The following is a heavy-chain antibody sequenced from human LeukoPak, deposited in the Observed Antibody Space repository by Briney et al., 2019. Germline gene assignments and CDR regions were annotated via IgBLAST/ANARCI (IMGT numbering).Heavy chain of an antibody. CDR2: IYYSGST. Sequence: PSETLSLTCTVSGGSISSSSYYRGWLRQPPGKGLEWIGSIYYSGSTNYNPSLKSRVTISVDTSKNQFSLKLSSVTAADTAVYYCARVGSCSSTSCYEDPTRPGYYYYGMDVWGQGTTVTVSS. V-gene: IGHV4-39*07. D-gene: IGHD2-2*01. J-gene: IGHJ6*02. CDR1: GGSISSSSYY. CDR3: ARVGSCSSTSCYEDPTRPGYYYYGMDV.